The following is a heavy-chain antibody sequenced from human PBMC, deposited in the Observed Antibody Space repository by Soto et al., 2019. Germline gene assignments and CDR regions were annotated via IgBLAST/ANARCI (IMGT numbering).Heavy chain of an antibody. CDR2: ISYDGSNK. CDR1: GFTFSSYG. V-gene: IGHV3-30*18. D-gene: IGHD3-10*01. J-gene: IGHJ4*02. CDR3: AKDRVAYLRGPNYGSGSYLGY. Sequence: GGSLRLSCAASGFTFSSYGMHWVRQAPGKGLEWVAVISYDGSNKYYADSVKGRFTISRDNSKNTLYLQMNSLRAEDTAVYYCAKDRVAYLRGPNYGSGSYLGYWGQGTLVTVSS.